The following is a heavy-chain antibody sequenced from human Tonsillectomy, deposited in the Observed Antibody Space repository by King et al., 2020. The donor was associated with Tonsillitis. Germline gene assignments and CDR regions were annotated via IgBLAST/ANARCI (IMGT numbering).Heavy chain of an antibody. CDR3: ARAVGPYYYYGMDV. CDR2: ISYDGSNK. D-gene: IGHD2-15*01. V-gene: IGHV3-30-3*01. Sequence: VQLVESGGGVVQPGRSLRLSCAASGFTFSSYAMHWVRQAPGKGLEWVAVISYDGSNKYFADSVKGRFTISRDYSKNTLYLQMNSLRAEDTAVYYCARAVGPYYYYGMDVWGQGTTVTVSS. CDR1: GFTFSSYA. J-gene: IGHJ6*02.